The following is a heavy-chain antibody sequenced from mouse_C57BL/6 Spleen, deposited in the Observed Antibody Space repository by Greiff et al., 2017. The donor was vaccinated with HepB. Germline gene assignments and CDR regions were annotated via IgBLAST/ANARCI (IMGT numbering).Heavy chain of an antibody. CDR3: ARHEEGPFAY. J-gene: IGHJ3*01. CDR2: ISNGGGST. V-gene: IGHV5-12*01. Sequence: EVMLVESGGGLVQPGGSLKLSCAASGFTFSDYYMYWVRQTPEKRLEWVAYISNGGGSTYYPDTVKGRFTISRDNAKNTLYLQMSRLKSEDTAMYYCARHEEGPFAYWGQGTLVTVSA. CDR1: GFTFSDYY.